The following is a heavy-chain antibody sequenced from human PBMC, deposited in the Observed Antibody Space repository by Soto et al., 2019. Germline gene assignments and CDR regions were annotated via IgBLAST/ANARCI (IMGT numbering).Heavy chain of an antibody. V-gene: IGHV1-69*13. CDR3: ARTLWSGYFYYGMDV. J-gene: IGHJ6*02. Sequence: SVKVSCKASGGTFSSYAISCVRQAPGQGLEWMGGIIPIFGTANYAQKFQGRVTITADESTSTAYMELSSLRSEDTAVYYCARTLWSGYFYYGMDVWGQGTTVTVS. CDR2: IIPIFGTA. D-gene: IGHD3-3*01. CDR1: GGTFSSYA.